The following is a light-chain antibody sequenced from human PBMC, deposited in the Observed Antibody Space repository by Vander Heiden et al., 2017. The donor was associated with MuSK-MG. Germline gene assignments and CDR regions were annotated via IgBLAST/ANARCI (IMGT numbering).Light chain of an antibody. CDR1: QSISSY. Sequence: IQMTQSPSSLSASVGDRVTITCRASQSISSYLNWYQQKPGKAPKLLIYAASSLQSGVPSRFSGSGSGTDFTLTISSLQPEDFATYYCQQSYSTPFYTFGQGTKLEIK. CDR2: AAS. CDR3: QQSYSTPFYT. V-gene: IGKV1-39*01. J-gene: IGKJ2*01.